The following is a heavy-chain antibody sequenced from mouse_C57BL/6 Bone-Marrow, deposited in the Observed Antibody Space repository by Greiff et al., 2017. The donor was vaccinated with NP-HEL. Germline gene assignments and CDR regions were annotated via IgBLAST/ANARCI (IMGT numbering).Heavy chain of an antibody. CDR3: ARDAKGYGSDYAMDY. CDR2: SRNKANDYTT. J-gene: IGHJ4*01. D-gene: IGHD1-1*01. Sequence: EVQLVESGGGLVQSGRSLRLSCATSGFTFSDFYMEWVRQAPGKGLEWIAASRNKANDYTTEYSASVKGRFIVSRDTSQSILYLQMNALRAEDTAIYYCARDAKGYGSDYAMDYWGQGTSVTVSS. CDR1: GFTFSDFY. V-gene: IGHV7-1*01.